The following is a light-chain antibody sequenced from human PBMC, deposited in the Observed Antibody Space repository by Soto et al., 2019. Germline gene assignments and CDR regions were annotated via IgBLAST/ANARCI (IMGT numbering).Light chain of an antibody. CDR1: SSDVGSYNL. Sequence: QSALTQPASVSGSPGQSITISCSGTSSDVGSYNLVSWYQQHPGKAPKVMIYEGSKRPSGVSNRFSGSKSGNTASLTISGLQADDEADYYCCSYAGSGTLVFGGGTKLTVL. CDR3: CSYAGSGTLV. CDR2: EGS. J-gene: IGLJ2*01. V-gene: IGLV2-23*01.